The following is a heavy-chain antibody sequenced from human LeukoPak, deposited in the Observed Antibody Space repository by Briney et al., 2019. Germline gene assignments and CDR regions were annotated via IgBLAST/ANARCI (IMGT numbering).Heavy chain of an antibody. D-gene: IGHD1-1*01. CDR1: GGSISSYY. V-gene: IGHV4-4*07. J-gene: IGHJ5*02. Sequence: SETLSLTCTVSGGSISSYYWSWIRQPAGKGLEWIGRVYSSGTTNYNPSLKSRVTMSVDTSKNHFSLKLSSVTAADTAIYCCARDEGGSTRPPPAYNWFDPWGQGTLVTVSS. CDR3: ARDEGGSTRPPPAYNWFDP. CDR2: VYSSGTT.